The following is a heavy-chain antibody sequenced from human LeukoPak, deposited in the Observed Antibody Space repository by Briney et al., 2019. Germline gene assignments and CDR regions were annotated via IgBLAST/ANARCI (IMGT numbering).Heavy chain of an antibody. D-gene: IGHD3-10*01. J-gene: IGHJ3*02. Sequence: SETLSLTCTVSGGSISSYYWSWIRQPAGKGLEWIGSIYYSGSTNYNPSLKSRVTISVDTSKNQFSLKLTSVTAADTAVYYCARVLGMVRGVIDAFDIWGQGTVVTVSS. CDR1: GGSISSYY. CDR3: ARVLGMVRGVIDAFDI. CDR2: IYYSGST. V-gene: IGHV4-59*01.